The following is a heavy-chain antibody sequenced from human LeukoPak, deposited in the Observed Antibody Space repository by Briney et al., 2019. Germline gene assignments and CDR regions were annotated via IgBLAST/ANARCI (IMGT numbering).Heavy chain of an antibody. CDR1: GYTFPSYD. J-gene: IGHJ5*02. D-gene: IGHD3-22*01. CDR3: ARVPRSYYDSREGWFDP. CDR2: MNPNSGNT. Sequence: GASVKVSCKASGYTFPSYDINWVRQATGQGLEWMGWMNPNSGNTGYAQKFQGRVTMTRNTSISTAYMELSSLRSEDTAVYYCARVPRSYYDSREGWFDPWGQGTLVTVSS. V-gene: IGHV1-8*01.